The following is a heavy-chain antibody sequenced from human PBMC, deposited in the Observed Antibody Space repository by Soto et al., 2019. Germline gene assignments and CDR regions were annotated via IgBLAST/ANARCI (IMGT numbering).Heavy chain of an antibody. CDR2: IIPIFGTA. J-gene: IGHJ6*02. CDR1: GGTFSSYA. D-gene: IGHD2-15*01. CDR3: ASSKDHIVVVVAATSRYYGMDV. V-gene: IGHV1-69*06. Sequence: SVKVSCKASGGTFSSYAISWVRQAPGQGLEWMGGIIPIFGTANYAQKFQDRVTITADKSTSTAYMELSSLRSEDTAVYYCASSKDHIVVVVAATSRYYGMDVWGQGTTVTSP.